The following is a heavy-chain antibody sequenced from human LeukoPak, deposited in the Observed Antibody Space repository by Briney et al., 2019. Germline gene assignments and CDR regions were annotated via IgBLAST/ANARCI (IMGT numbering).Heavy chain of an antibody. CDR3: ARSYGDYDSDY. CDR1: LHQFLYYS. D-gene: IGHD4-17*01. CDR2: ISSNSSTI. Sequence: PGGALLLGCGAHLHQFLYYSMNWVRQAPGKGLEWVSYISSNSSTIYYVDSENRRVPISRDNAKHSLDQQLKSLRHEHASVYDCARSYGDYDSDYWGQGPVVPVSS. J-gene: IGHJ4*02. V-gene: IGHV3-48*02.